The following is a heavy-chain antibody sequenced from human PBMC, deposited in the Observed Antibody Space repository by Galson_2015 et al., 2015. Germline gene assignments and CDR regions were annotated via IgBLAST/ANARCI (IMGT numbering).Heavy chain of an antibody. D-gene: IGHD1-26*01. Sequence: LSLTCTVSGGSISSSSYYWGWIRQPPGKGLEWIGSIYYSGSTYYNPSLKSRVTISVDTSKNQFSLKLSSVTAADTAVYYCARLGYSGSYSGESPYFDYWGQGTLVTVSS. CDR1: GGSISSSSYY. CDR2: IYYSGST. CDR3: ARLGYSGSYSGESPYFDY. J-gene: IGHJ4*02. V-gene: IGHV4-39*01.